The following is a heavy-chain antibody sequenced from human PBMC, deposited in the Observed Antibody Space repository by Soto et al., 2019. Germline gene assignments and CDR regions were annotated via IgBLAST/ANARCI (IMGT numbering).Heavy chain of an antibody. CDR2: IKPGGSDL. CDR3: ARQISYIWDX. J-gene: IGHJ4*02. Sequence: PGESLKISCKGAGYRLDGAWIGWVRQMPGKGLELMGIIKPGGSDLRYSPSFRGQVTISADAAVNTAFLQWNSLKASDTAMYYCARQISYIWDXWGQGTWVTVSX. V-gene: IGHV5-51*01. D-gene: IGHD3-16*01. CDR1: GYRLDGAW.